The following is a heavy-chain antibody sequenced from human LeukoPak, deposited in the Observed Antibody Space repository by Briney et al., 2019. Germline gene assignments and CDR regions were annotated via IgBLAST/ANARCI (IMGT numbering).Heavy chain of an antibody. CDR3: ARLPIMVGAPRHFQD. V-gene: IGHV4-61*09. CDR1: GGSINGGSYY. CDR2: IFTTGST. D-gene: IGHD1-26*01. Sequence: PSQTLSLTCSVSGGSINGGSYYWSWIRQPAGKPLEWIGHIFTTGSTSYNPSLRTRVTISEDSSKDQFSLNLKSVTAADTAVYYCARLPIMVGAPRHFQDWGQGTLVIVSS. J-gene: IGHJ1*01.